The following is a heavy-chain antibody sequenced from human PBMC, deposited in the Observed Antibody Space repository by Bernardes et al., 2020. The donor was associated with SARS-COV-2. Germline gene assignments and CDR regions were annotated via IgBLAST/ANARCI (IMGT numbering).Heavy chain of an antibody. Sequence: GSLRPSCAASGFTFSSYAMSWVRQAPGKGLEWVSAISGSGGSTYYADSVKGRFTISRDNSKNTLYLQMNSLRAEDTAVYYCAKPRVHFWSGSPDAFDIWGQGTMVTVSS. D-gene: IGHD3-3*02. J-gene: IGHJ3*02. CDR2: ISGSGGST. CDR3: AKPRVHFWSGSPDAFDI. V-gene: IGHV3-23*01. CDR1: GFTFSSYA.